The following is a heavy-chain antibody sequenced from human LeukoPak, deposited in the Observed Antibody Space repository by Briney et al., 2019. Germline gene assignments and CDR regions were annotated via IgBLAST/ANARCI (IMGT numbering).Heavy chain of an antibody. J-gene: IGHJ4*02. V-gene: IGHV4-38-2*02. Sequence: SETLSLTCTVSGYSISSGYYWGWIRQPPGKGLEWIGSIYHSGSTYYNPSLKSRVTISVDTSKNQFSLKLSSVTAADTAVYYCAREGRSSGWYVDYWGQGTLVTVSS. CDR2: IYHSGST. CDR3: AREGRSSGWYVDY. CDR1: GYSISSGYY. D-gene: IGHD6-19*01.